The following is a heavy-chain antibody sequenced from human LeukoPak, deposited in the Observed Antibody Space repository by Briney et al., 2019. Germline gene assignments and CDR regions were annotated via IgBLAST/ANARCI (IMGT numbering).Heavy chain of an antibody. Sequence: EASVTVSCKVSGYTFTGYYMHWVRQAPGQGLEWMGWINPNSGGTNYAQKFQGWVTMTRDTSISTAYMELSRLRSDDTAVYYCARASTEGIAVAGTLYNWFDPWGQGTLVTVSS. D-gene: IGHD6-19*01. CDR1: GYTFTGYY. CDR3: ARASTEGIAVAGTLYNWFDP. CDR2: INPNSGGT. V-gene: IGHV1-2*04. J-gene: IGHJ5*02.